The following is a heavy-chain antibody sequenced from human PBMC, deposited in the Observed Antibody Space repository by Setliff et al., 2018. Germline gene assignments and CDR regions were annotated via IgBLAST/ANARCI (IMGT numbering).Heavy chain of an antibody. CDR1: GLSLSNYA. J-gene: IGHJ2*01. V-gene: IGHV3-33*06. Sequence: LRLSCAASGLSLSNYAMHWVRQAPDKGLEWVAAIWYDGSNKFYADSVKGRFTISGDTSKNTLDLEMSSLRVEDTAVYYCAKTPPTDWYFDLWGRGTLVTVS. CDR3: AKTPPTDWYFDL. CDR2: IWYDGSNK. D-gene: IGHD2-15*01.